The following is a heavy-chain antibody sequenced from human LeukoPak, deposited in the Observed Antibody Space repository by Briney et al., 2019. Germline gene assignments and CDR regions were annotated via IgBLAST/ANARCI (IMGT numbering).Heavy chain of an antibody. CDR1: GFDFSSYA. Sequence: SGGSLRLSCAASGFDFSSYAMHWVRQAPGKGLEWVAVISYDGRNKYFADSVKGRFTISRDNSKNTVYLQMNSLRAEDTAVYYCAREGPYSSFDSWGQGTVVTVSS. J-gene: IGHJ4*02. CDR3: AREGPYSSFDS. D-gene: IGHD4-11*01. V-gene: IGHV3-30-3*01. CDR2: ISYDGRNK.